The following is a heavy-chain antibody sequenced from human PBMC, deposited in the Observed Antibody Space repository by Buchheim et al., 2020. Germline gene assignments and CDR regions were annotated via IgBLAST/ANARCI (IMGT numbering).Heavy chain of an antibody. V-gene: IGHV4-59*12. J-gene: IGHJ6*02. D-gene: IGHD2-21*02. CDR3: ARDCGGDCYGHYYGLDV. CDR2: VSASGDS. Sequence: QVQLQESGPGLVKPSETLSLTCNVSGGSITGSYWSWIRQPPGKGLEWIGYVSASGDSIYNPSLESRVTMSVETSKNQFSLKLRSATAADTAIYHCARDCGGDCYGHYYGLDVWGQGTT. CDR1: GGSITGSY.